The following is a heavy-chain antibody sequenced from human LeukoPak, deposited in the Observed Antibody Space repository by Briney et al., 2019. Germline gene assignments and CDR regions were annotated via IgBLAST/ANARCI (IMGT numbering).Heavy chain of an antibody. CDR1: GFTFSSYS. V-gene: IGHV3-21*01. Sequence: GGSLRLSCAASGFTFSSYSMNWVRQAPGKGLEWVSSISSSSSYIYYADSVKGRFTISRDNAKSSLYMQMNSLPAADTAVYYCGLYGPRAAFDIWGQGTIVTVSS. D-gene: IGHD3-16*02. CDR3: GLYGPRAAFDI. J-gene: IGHJ3*02. CDR2: ISSSSSYI.